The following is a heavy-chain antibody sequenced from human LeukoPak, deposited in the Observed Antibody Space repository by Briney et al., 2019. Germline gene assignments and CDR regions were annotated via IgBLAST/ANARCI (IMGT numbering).Heavy chain of an antibody. D-gene: IGHD2-2*01. CDR1: GYTFTGYY. Sequence: ASVKVSCKASGYTFTGYYMHWVRQAPGQGLEWMGWINPNSGGTNYAQKFQGRVTMTRDTSISTAYMELSRLRSDDTVVYYCARDYCSSTSCRLDYWGQGTLVTVSS. CDR2: INPNSGGT. CDR3: ARDYCSSTSCRLDY. V-gene: IGHV1-2*02. J-gene: IGHJ4*02.